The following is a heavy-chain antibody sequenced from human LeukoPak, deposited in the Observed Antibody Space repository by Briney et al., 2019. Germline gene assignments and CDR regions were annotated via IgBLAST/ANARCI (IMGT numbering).Heavy chain of an antibody. CDR2: INPNSGDT. D-gene: IGHD4-17*01. CDR1: GYTFTGYI. CDR3: ARGLDYGENWFDP. J-gene: IGHJ5*02. V-gene: IGHV1-2*02. Sequence: ASVKVSCKASGYTFTGYIMHWVRQAPGQGLEWMGWINPNSGDTKYTQKFQGRVTLTRDTSISTAYMELNRLRSDDTAVYYCARGLDYGENWFDPWGQGTLVTVSS.